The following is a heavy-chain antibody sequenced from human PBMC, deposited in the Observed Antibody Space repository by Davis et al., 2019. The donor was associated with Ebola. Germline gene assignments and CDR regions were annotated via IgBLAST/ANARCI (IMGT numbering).Heavy chain of an antibody. CDR2: ISGSGGST. CDR1: GFTFSSYA. CDR3: AIIKGMVGATRY. V-gene: IGHV3-23*01. J-gene: IGHJ4*02. Sequence: PGGSLRLSCAASGFTFSSYAMSWVRQAPGKGLEWVSAISGSGGSTYYADSVKGRFTISRDNSKNTLYLQMNSLRAEDTAVYYCAIIKGMVGATRYWGQGTLVTVSS. D-gene: IGHD1-26*01.